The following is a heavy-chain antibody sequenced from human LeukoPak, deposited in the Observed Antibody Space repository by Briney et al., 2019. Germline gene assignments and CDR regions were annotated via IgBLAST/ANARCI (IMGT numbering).Heavy chain of an antibody. CDR1: GFTFSSYW. CDR3: ARDVRYCSSTSCAINDY. CDR2: IKQDGSEK. D-gene: IGHD2-2*01. J-gene: IGHJ4*02. Sequence: PGGSLRLSCAASGFTFSSYWMSWVRQAPGKGLEWVANIKQDGSEKYYVDSVKGRFTISRDNAKNSLYLQMNSLRAEDTAVYYYARDVRYCSSTSCAINDYWGQGTLVTVSS. V-gene: IGHV3-7*03.